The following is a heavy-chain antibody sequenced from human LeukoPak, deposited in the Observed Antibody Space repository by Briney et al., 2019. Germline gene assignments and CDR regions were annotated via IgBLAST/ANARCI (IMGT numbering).Heavy chain of an antibody. D-gene: IGHD3-22*01. CDR1: GFTFSSYA. Sequence: GGSLRLSCSASGFTFSSYAMHWVRQAPGKGLEYVSAISSNGGSTYYADSAKGRFTISRDNSKNTLYLQMSSLRAEDTAVYYCAPSPYYYESSGYSAWGQGTLVTVSS. CDR3: APSPYYYESSGYSA. CDR2: ISSNGGST. V-gene: IGHV3-64D*06. J-gene: IGHJ5*02.